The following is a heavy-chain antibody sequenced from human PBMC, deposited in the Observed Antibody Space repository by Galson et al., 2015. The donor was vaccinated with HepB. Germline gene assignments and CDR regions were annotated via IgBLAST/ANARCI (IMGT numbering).Heavy chain of an antibody. CDR2: ISASGGST. V-gene: IGHV3-23*01. Sequence: SLRLSCAGSGFTFSDYAMNWVRQAPGKGLEWVSVISASGGSTYYADSVKGRFTISRDNSKNTLFVQMNSLRADDTAVYYCAKRRGYRSSWNEFDYWGQGTLVTVST. J-gene: IGHJ4*02. CDR3: AKRRGYRSSWNEFDY. D-gene: IGHD6-13*01. CDR1: GFTFSDYA.